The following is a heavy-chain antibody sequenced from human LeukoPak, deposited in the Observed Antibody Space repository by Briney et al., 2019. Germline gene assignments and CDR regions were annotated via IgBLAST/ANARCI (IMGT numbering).Heavy chain of an antibody. V-gene: IGHV3-20*04. D-gene: IGHD6-19*01. CDR1: GFTFDDYG. Sequence: GGSLRLSCAASGFTFDDYGMSWVRQAPGKGLEWVSGINWNGGSTGYADSVKGRFTISRDNAKNSLYLQMNSLRAEDTAVYYCAKEGDSSGWNAFDIWGQGTMVTVSS. CDR3: AKEGDSSGWNAFDI. J-gene: IGHJ3*02. CDR2: INWNGGST.